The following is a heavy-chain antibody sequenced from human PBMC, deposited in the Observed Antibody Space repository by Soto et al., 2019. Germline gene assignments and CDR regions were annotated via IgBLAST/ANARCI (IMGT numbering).Heavy chain of an antibody. D-gene: IGHD6-13*01. V-gene: IGHV3-33*01. J-gene: IGHJ4*02. CDR3: ARAQYSSSWYPFDY. Sequence: GGSLRLACAASGFTFSSYGMHWVRQAPGKGLEWVAVIYYDGSNKYYADSVKGRFTISRDNSKNTLYLQMNSLRAEDTALYYCARAQYSSSWYPFDYWGQGTLVTVSS. CDR1: GFTFSSYG. CDR2: IYYDGSNK.